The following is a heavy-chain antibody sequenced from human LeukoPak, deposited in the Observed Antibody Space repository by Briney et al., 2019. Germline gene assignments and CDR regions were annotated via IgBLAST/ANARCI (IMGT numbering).Heavy chain of an antibody. J-gene: IGHJ4*02. CDR2: IYYSGST. CDR3: ARDRYIYGLTEYYFDY. CDR1: GCCVSSYY. D-gene: IGHD5-18*01. Sequence: PSETLSLTCTVSGCCVSSYYWSWIRQPPGKGLECIGYIYYSGSTNYNPSLKSRVTISVDSSKNQFSLKLSSVTAADTAVYYCARDRYIYGLTEYYFDYWGQGSLVTVSS. V-gene: IGHV4-59*02.